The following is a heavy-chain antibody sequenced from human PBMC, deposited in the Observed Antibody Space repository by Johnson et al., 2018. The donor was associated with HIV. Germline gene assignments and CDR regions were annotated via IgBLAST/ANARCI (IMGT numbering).Heavy chain of an antibody. D-gene: IGHD3-10*01. CDR1: GFTFSYAW. CDR3: TTDSKWFGEWHDAFDI. V-gene: IGHV3-15*01. J-gene: IGHJ3*02. CDR2: ITSKTDGGTI. Sequence: VQLVESGGGLIQPGGSLRLSCAASGFTFSYAWMSWVRQAPGKGLAWVGRITSKTDGGTIDYAAPGHGRFTVSRDDSKNTLDLQMNSLKTEDTAVYYCTTDSKWFGEWHDAFDIWGQGTMVTVSS.